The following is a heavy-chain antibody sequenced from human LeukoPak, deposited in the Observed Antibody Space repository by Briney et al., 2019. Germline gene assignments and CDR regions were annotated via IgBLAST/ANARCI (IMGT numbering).Heavy chain of an antibody. Sequence: VASVKVSCTASGGTFSSYAISWVRQAPGQGLEWMGGIIPIFGTANYAQKFQGRVTITADESTSTAYMELSSLRSEDTAVYYCASTPRRIQLWNPYNWFDPWGQGTLVTVSS. CDR2: IIPIFGTA. J-gene: IGHJ5*02. D-gene: IGHD5-18*01. CDR1: GGTFSSYA. V-gene: IGHV1-69*13. CDR3: ASTPRRIQLWNPYNWFDP.